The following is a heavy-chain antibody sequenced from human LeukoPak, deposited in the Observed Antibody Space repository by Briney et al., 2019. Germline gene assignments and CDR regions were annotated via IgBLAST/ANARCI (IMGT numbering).Heavy chain of an antibody. CDR2: INHSVST. CDR1: GGSFSGYY. D-gene: IGHD6-13*01. CDR3: ARGPFRTGYSRKSYGMDV. J-gene: IGHJ6*02. Sequence: KSSETLSLTCAVYGGSFSGYYWSWIRQPPGKGLEWIGEINHSVSTNYNPSLKSRVTISVDTSKNQFSLKLSSVAAADTAVYYCARGPFRTGYSRKSYGMDVWGQGTTVTVSS. V-gene: IGHV4-34*01.